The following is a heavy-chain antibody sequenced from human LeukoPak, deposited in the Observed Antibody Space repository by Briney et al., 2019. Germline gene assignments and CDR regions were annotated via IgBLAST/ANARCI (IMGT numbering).Heavy chain of an antibody. D-gene: IGHD3-10*01. V-gene: IGHV5-51*01. J-gene: IGHJ2*01. CDR2: IYPADSDT. CDR1: GYLFTSYW. Sequence: GESLKISCKGSGYLFTSYWIAWVRQMPGKGLEWMGIIYPADSDTRYSPSFQGQVTISADKTISTAFLRWTSLKASDTAIYYCARGRGTGSPIGPRYFDLWGRGTLVTVSS. CDR3: ARGRGTGSPIGPRYFDL.